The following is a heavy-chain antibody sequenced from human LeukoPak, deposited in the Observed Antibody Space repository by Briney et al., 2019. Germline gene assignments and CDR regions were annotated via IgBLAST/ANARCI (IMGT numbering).Heavy chain of an antibody. J-gene: IGHJ4*02. Sequence: SETLSLTCAVYGGSFSGYYWSWIRQPPGKGLEWIGEIHHSGGTNYNPSLKSRVTISLDTSKNRLSLKLSSVTAADTAVYYCAREGYYGSGSYPDYWGQGTLVTVSS. D-gene: IGHD3-10*01. CDR1: GGSFSGYY. V-gene: IGHV4-34*01. CDR3: AREGYYGSGSYPDY. CDR2: IHHSGGT.